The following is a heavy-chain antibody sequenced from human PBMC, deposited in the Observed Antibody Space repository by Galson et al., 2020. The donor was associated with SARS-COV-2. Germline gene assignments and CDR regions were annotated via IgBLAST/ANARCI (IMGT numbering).Heavy chain of an antibody. CDR3: ARDYYSNDYYYYGMDV. J-gene: IGHJ6*02. CDR2: ISSSSSYI. V-gene: IGHV3-21*01. Sequence: TGGSLRLSCAASGFTFSSYSMNWVRQAPGKGLEWVSSISSSSSYIYYADSVKGRFTISRDNAKNSLYLQMNSLRAEDTAVYYCARDYYSNDYYYYGMDVWGQGTTVTVSS. CDR1: GFTFSSYS. D-gene: IGHD4-4*01.